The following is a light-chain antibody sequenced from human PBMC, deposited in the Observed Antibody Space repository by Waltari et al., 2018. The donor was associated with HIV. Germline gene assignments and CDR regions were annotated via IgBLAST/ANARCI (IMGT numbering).Light chain of an antibody. Sequence: QSALTQPASVSGSPGQSITISCTGTSSNVGSDDLVSWYQQHQGEAPKLIIYEVTKRPSGVSILFSGSKAGTAASLTIAGLQAEDEADYYCCSCPRSGIRYVFGTGTKVTVL. CDR3: CSCPRSGIRYV. CDR1: SSNVGSDDL. J-gene: IGLJ1*01. CDR2: EVT. V-gene: IGLV2-23*02.